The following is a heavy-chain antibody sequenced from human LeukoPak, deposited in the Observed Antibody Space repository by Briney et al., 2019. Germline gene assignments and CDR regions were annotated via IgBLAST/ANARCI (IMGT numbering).Heavy chain of an antibody. CDR3: ARGAHYFHY. CDR2: IKSSGSPI. Sequence: GGSLRLSCAATGFTFSEYEMKWVRQAPGKGLERISYIKSSGSPIYYADSVKGRFTISRDNANKSLYLQMNSLRAEDTAVYYCARGAHYFHYWGQGTLVTVSS. CDR1: GFTFSEYE. V-gene: IGHV3-48*03. J-gene: IGHJ4*02.